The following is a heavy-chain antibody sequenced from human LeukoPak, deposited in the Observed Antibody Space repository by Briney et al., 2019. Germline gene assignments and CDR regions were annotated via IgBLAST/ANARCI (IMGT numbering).Heavy chain of an antibody. V-gene: IGHV4-59*01. CDR2: IYYSGST. Sequence: SETLSLTCTVSGGSISSYYWSWIRQPPGKGLEWIGYIYYSGSTNYNPSLKSRVTISVDTCKNQFSLKLSSVTAADTAVYYCARLSGRSGRIDYWGQGTLVTVSS. CDR1: GGSISSYY. D-gene: IGHD3-10*01. J-gene: IGHJ4*02. CDR3: ARLSGRSGRIDY.